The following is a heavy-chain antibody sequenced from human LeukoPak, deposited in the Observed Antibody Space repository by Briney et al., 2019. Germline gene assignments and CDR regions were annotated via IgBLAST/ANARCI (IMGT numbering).Heavy chain of an antibody. Sequence: KFGESLKISCKGSGYSFTRYWIGWVRQMPGKGLEWMGIIYPDDSDTRYSPSFQGQVTISADKSISTAYLQWTSLKASDTAMYYCARRLVSSSWYYDYWGQGTLVTASS. CDR1: GYSFTRYW. J-gene: IGHJ4*02. CDR2: IYPDDSDT. CDR3: ARRLVSSSWYYDY. V-gene: IGHV5-51*01. D-gene: IGHD6-13*01.